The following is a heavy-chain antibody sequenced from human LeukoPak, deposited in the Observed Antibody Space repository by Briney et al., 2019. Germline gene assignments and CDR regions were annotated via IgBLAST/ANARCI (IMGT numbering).Heavy chain of an antibody. V-gene: IGHV1-69*05. Sequence: SSVKVSCKASGGTFSSYAISWVRQAPGQGLEWMGRIIPIFGTANYAQKLQGRVTMTTDTSTSTAHMELRSLRSDDTAVYYCARAAFWSGYPYYFDYWGQGTLVTVSS. CDR2: IIPIFGTA. D-gene: IGHD3-3*01. CDR3: ARAAFWSGYPYYFDY. CDR1: GGTFSSYA. J-gene: IGHJ4*02.